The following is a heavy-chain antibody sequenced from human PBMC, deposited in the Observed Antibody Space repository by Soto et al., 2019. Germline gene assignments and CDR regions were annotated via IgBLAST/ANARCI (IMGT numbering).Heavy chain of an antibody. V-gene: IGHV3-23*01. D-gene: IGHD2-8*01. CDR1: GFTFSTYA. CDR2: ITTSGGNT. CDR3: AGRYCTTGVCYTNYYYYIDV. J-gene: IGHJ6*03. Sequence: EVQLLESGGGLVQPGGSLRLSCAASGFTFSTYAMSWVRQAPGKGLEWVSTITTSGGNTYYADSVQGRFTISRDTSKNTLYLQMNSLRAEDTAVYYCAGRYCTTGVCYTNYYYYIDVWGKGTTVTVSS.